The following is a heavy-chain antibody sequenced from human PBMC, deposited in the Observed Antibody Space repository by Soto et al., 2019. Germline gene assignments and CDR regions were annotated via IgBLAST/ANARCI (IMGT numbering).Heavy chain of an antibody. Sequence: SETLSLSCTVSGGSITSRGYYWSWIRQHPGKGLEWIGYIYYSGSTYFSPSLKSRLTISIDTSKNQFSLKLSSVTAADTAMYYCARARLRAVYAFDFWGQGAMVTVSS. CDR2: IYYSGST. D-gene: IGHD5-12*01. CDR3: ARARLRAVYAFDF. V-gene: IGHV4-31*03. CDR1: GGSITSRGYY. J-gene: IGHJ3*01.